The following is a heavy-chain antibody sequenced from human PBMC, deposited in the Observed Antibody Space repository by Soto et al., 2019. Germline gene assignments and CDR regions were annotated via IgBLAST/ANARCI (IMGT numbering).Heavy chain of an antibody. CDR1: GGSVSSGSYY. CDR3: ARDFWNYYYYYGMDV. Sequence: PSETLSLTCTVSGGSVSSGSYYWSWIRQPPGKGLEWIGYIYYSGSTNYNPSLKSRVTISVDTSKNQFSLKLSSVTAADTAVYYCARDFWNYYYYYGMDVWGQGATVTSP. V-gene: IGHV4-61*01. J-gene: IGHJ6*02. D-gene: IGHD1-1*01. CDR2: IYYSGST.